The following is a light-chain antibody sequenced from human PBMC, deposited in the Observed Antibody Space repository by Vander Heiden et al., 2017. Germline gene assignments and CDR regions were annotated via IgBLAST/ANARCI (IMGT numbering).Light chain of an antibody. CDR1: SSNIGSNT. Sequence: SVLPPPPSASGTPWQRVPISCSGSSSNIGSNTVNWYQQLPGTAPKLLIYSNNQRPSGVPDRFSGSKSGTSASLAISGLQSEDEADYYCAAWDDSLNGWVFGGGTKLTVL. CDR3: AAWDDSLNGWV. J-gene: IGLJ3*02. V-gene: IGLV1-44*01. CDR2: SNN.